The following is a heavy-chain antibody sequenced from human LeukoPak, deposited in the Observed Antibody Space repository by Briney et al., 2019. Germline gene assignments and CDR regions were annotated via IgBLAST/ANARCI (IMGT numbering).Heavy chain of an antibody. CDR1: GFTFSSYW. J-gene: IGHJ4*02. Sequence: GGSLRLSCAASGFTFSSYWMSWVRQAPGKGLEWVANIKQDGSEKYYVDSVKGRFTISRDNAKNSLYLQMNSLRAEDTAVYYCARDAGDIVVVVAAIDYWGQGTLVTVSS. V-gene: IGHV3-7*01. D-gene: IGHD2-15*01. CDR2: IKQDGSEK. CDR3: ARDAGDIVVVVAAIDY.